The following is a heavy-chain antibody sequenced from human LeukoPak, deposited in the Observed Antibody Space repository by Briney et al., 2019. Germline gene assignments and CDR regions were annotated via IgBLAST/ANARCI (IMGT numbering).Heavy chain of an antibody. J-gene: IGHJ4*02. CDR1: GFTFSSYG. V-gene: IGHV3-30*19. CDR3: ARDGVGATLYYFDY. D-gene: IGHD1-26*01. CDR2: ISYDGSNK. Sequence: GGSLRLSCAASGFTFSSYGTHWVRQAPGKGLEWVAVISYDGSNKYYADSVKGRFTISRDNSKNTLYLQMNSLRAEDTAVYYCARDGVGATLYYFDYWGQGTLVTVSS.